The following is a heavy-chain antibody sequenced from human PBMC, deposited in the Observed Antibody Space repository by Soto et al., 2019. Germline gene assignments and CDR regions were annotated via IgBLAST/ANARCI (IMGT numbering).Heavy chain of an antibody. CDR2: IYPGDSDT. CDR1: AYSFNSYW. CDR3: ARGTTVVTHRFDY. Sequence: VESLKISCMRSAYSFNSYWIGWVRQMPGKGLEWMGFIYPGDSDTRYSPSFQGQVTISADKSISTAYLQWSSLKASDTAMYYCARGTTVVTHRFDYWGQGTLVTVSS. V-gene: IGHV5-51*01. J-gene: IGHJ4*02. D-gene: IGHD4-17*01.